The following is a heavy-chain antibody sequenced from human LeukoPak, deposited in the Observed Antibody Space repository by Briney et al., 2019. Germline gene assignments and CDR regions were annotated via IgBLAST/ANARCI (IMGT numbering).Heavy chain of an antibody. CDR3: ARAVDFWSGSAPVDY. V-gene: IGHV1-18*01. Sequence: ASVKVSCKASGYTFTSYGISWVRQAPGQGLEWMGWISAYNGNTNYAQKLQGRVTMTTDTSTSTAYMELSRLRSDDTAVYYCARAVDFWSGSAPVDYWGQGTLVTVSS. CDR1: GYTFTSYG. CDR2: ISAYNGNT. J-gene: IGHJ4*02. D-gene: IGHD3-3*01.